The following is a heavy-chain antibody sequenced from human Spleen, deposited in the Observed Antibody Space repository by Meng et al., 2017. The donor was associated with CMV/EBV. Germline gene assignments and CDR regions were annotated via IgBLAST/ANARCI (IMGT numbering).Heavy chain of an antibody. V-gene: IGHV3-74*01. CDR2: INGDGRST. Sequence: GGSLRLSCVVSGFTFNNYWMHWVRQAPGKGLVWVSRINGDGRSTNYGDSVKGRFTISRDNAKNSLYLEMNSLRAEDTAVYHCLRGARGFDYWGPGTLVTVSS. CDR1: GFTFNNYW. J-gene: IGHJ4*02. CDR3: LRGARGFDY.